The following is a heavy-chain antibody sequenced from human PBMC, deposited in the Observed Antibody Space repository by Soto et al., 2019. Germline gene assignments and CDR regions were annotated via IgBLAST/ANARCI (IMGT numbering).Heavy chain of an antibody. V-gene: IGHV3-13*04. CDR1: GFTLSNYD. J-gene: IGHJ4*02. Sequence: EVQLVESGGGLVQPGGSLRLSCAASGFTLSNYDMHWVRQGTGKGLEWVSVIGTAGDTYYPGSMKGRFTISRENAKNSLYLQMNSLSAGDTAVYYCARSRGADFDYWGQGTLGTVSS. CDR3: ARSRGADFDY. CDR2: IGTAGDT. D-gene: IGHD3-10*01.